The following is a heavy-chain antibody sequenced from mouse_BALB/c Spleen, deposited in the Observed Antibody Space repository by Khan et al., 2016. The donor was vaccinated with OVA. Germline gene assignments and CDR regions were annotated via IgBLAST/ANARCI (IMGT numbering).Heavy chain of an antibody. CDR1: GFTFSTYG. CDR2: ISTGGHYT. V-gene: IGHV5-6*02. D-gene: IGHD1-1*01. Sequence: EVKLEESGGDLVKPGGSLKLSCAASGFTFSTYGMSWVRQTPDKRLEWVATISTGGHYTYYPDGVKGRFTISRDNAKNTLYLQMTSLKSEDTAMFYCARLAYYYDSEGFAYWGQGTLVTVAA. J-gene: IGHJ3*01. CDR3: ARLAYYYDSEGFAY.